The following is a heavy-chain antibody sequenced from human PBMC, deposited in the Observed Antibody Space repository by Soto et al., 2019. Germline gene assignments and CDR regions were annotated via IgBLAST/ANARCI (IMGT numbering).Heavy chain of an antibody. CDR1: GFIFENFG. CDR3: AKNQGVELVPLATVDWFDP. Sequence: GGSLRLSCAASGFIFENFGMSWVRQAPGKGLEWISSISGRGFKKYYADTVKGRFTISRDKSKRTVYLELNNLSDEDTAVYHCAKNQGVELVPLATVDWFDPWGQGSVVTVSS. J-gene: IGHJ5*02. D-gene: IGHD1-1*01. V-gene: IGHV3-23*01. CDR2: ISGRGFKK.